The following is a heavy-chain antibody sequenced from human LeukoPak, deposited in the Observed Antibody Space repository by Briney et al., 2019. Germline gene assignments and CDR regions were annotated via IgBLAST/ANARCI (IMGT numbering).Heavy chain of an antibody. Sequence: ASVKVSCKASGYTFTGYYMHWVRQAPGQGLEWMGWINPKRGDTNYAQKFQGRVTMTRDTSISTVYMELSRLRSDDTAVYYCARRSRGSSWLYYFDYWGQGTLVTVSS. CDR3: ARRSRGSSWLYYFDY. V-gene: IGHV1-2*02. CDR2: INPKRGDT. CDR1: GYTFTGYY. D-gene: IGHD6-13*01. J-gene: IGHJ4*02.